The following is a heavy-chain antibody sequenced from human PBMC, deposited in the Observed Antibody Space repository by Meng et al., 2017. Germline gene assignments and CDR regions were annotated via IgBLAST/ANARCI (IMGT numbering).Heavy chain of an antibody. J-gene: IGHJ4*02. CDR1: GYPFAAYW. D-gene: IGHD6-13*01. V-gene: IGHV1-2*06. CDR2: IDPNNDHT. Sequence: QVQLVHAGPEVKKPGASVKLSCKPSGYPFAAYWIHWLRQAPGQGLEWMGRIDPNNDHTQYAQNFQGRVTMTSDTSISTVYMELNGLRSDDTAVYYCARDEDISAAGKLFGDYWGQGTLVTVSS. CDR3: ARDEDISAAGKLFGDY.